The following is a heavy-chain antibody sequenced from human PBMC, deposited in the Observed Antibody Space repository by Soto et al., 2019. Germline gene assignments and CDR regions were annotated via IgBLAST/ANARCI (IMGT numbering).Heavy chain of an antibody. Sequence: QVQLLQSGPEVKKPGSSVKVSCKASRDTFNTYTITWVRQAPGQGLEWMGRIIPRTDIANYAQKFQDRVSITANRSTSTANMELSSLTFDDTAVYHCARDYYYGSDSSNDIIDSWGQGTLVTVSS. CDR3: ARDYYYGSDSSNDIIDS. J-gene: IGHJ5*01. CDR1: RDTFNTYT. CDR2: IIPRTDIA. V-gene: IGHV1-69*08. D-gene: IGHD3-10*01.